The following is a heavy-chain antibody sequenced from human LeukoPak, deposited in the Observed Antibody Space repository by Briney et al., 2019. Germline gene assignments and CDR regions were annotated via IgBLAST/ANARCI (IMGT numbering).Heavy chain of an antibody. J-gene: IGHJ6*02. Sequence: SGGSLRLSCAASGFTFDDYAMHWVRQAPGKGLEWVSGISWNSGSIGYADSVKGRFTISRDNAKNSLYLQMNSLRAEDTALYYCAKDMASSRDYGMDVWGQGTLVTVSS. CDR2: ISWNSGSI. CDR1: GFTFDDYA. D-gene: IGHD5-12*01. CDR3: AKDMASSRDYGMDV. V-gene: IGHV3-9*01.